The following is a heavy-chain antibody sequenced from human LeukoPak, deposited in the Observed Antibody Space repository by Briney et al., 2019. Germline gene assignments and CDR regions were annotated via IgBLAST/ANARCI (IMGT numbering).Heavy chain of an antibody. CDR2: ISSSSSYT. CDR1: GFTFSDYY. V-gene: IGHV3-11*06. CDR3: ARERERGDGYNY. D-gene: IGHD5-24*01. Sequence: GGSLRLSCAASGFTFSDYYMSWIRQAPGKGREWVSYISSSSSYTNYADSVKGRFTISRDNAKNSLYLQMNSLRAEDTAVYYCARERERGDGYNYWGQGTLVTVSS. J-gene: IGHJ4*02.